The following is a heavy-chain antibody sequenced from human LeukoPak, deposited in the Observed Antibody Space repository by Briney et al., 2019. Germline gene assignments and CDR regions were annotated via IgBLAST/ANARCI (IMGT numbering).Heavy chain of an antibody. V-gene: IGHV3-21*01. CDR1: GFTFSSYS. CDR3: ARAEDSSGYYLGDY. CDR2: ISSSSYI. D-gene: IGHD3-22*01. J-gene: IGHJ4*02. Sequence: GGSLRLSCAASGFTFSSYSMNWVRQAPGKGLEWVSSISSSSYIYYADSVKGRFTISRDNAKNSLYLQMNSLRAEDTAVYYCARAEDSSGYYLGDYWGQGTLVTVSS.